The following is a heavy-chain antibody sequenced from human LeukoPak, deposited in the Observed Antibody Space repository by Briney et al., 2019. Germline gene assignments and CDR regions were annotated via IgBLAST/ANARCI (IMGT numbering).Heavy chain of an antibody. CDR2: IYYTGRT. V-gene: IGHV4-59*08. D-gene: IGHD2-15*01. J-gene: IGHJ4*02. CDR1: GGSLSGYY. CDR3: ARHPGRGLDY. Sequence: SETLSLTCTVSGGSLSGYYWSWIRQPPGQGLESIGYIYYTGRTNLNPSLKGRVTLSIDRSKSQFSLKMTSLTAADTAVYYCARHPGRGLDYWGQGALVTVSS.